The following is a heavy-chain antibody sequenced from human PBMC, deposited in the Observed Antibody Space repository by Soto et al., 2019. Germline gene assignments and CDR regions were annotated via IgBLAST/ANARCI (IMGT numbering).Heavy chain of an antibody. Sequence: QITLKESGPTLVKPTQTLTLTCTFSGFSLSTSGVGVGWIRQPPGKALEWLVLIYWDDDKRYSPSLKSRLTXTXXTSKNQVVLTMTNMDPVDTATYYCARGWFGELLDYWGQGTLVTVSS. J-gene: IGHJ4*02. CDR1: GFSLSTSGVG. D-gene: IGHD3-10*01. V-gene: IGHV2-5*02. CDR2: IYWDDDK. CDR3: ARGWFGELLDY.